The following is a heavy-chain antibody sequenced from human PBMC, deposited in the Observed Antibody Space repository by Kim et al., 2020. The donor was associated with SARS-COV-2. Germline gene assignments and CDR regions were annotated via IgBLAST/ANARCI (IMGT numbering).Heavy chain of an antibody. CDR3: TTKNY. CDR1: GFTISSSW. J-gene: IGHJ4*02. Sequence: GGSLRLSCSASGFTISSSWMTCVRQAPGKGLEWVGNINRDGSGQNYVGSVRGRFTISRDNTKNSLYLQMESLRAEDTAVYYCTTKNYWGQGTPVTVSS. CDR2: INRDGSGQ. V-gene: IGHV3-7*01.